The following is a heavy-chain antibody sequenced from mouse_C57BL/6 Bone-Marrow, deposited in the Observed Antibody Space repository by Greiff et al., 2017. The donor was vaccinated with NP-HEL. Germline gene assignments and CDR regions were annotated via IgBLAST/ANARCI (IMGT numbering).Heavy chain of an antibody. CDR3: ARSYNYSNY. CDR1: GYTFTSYG. Sequence: QVQLKQSGAELARPGASVKLSCKASGYTFTSYGISWVKQRTGQGLEWIGEIYPNSGSTNYNEKFKSKATLTVDKSSSTAYIQLSSLTSEDSAVYYCARSYNYSNYWGQGTTLTVSS. CDR2: IYPNSGST. D-gene: IGHD1-3*01. J-gene: IGHJ2*01. V-gene: IGHV1-81*01.